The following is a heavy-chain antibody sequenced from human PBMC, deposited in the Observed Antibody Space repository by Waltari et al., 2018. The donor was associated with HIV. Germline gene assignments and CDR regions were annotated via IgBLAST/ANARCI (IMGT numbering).Heavy chain of an antibody. Sequence: QLQLQETAHGVVWFPHPMPLNCSVSVPSFRRIDFSWGWLRQFPGKGLAWIGTLSFVGETFSNPSLMGRASISADRSRNHFSLKVTFVGVNDTAIYYCASGRVRSAKYPRGVLDYWGQGALVTVSS. V-gene: IGHV4-39*02. J-gene: IGHJ4*02. CDR1: VPSFRRIDFS. CDR2: LSFVGET. CDR3: ASGRVRSAKYPRGVLDY. D-gene: IGHD3-10*01.